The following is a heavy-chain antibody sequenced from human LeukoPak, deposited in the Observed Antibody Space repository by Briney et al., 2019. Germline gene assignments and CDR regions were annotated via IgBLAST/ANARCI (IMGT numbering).Heavy chain of an antibody. D-gene: IGHD3-10*01. CDR3: AKAGGPDYYYGMDV. V-gene: IGHV3-9*01. J-gene: IGHJ6*02. CDR1: GVTFDDYA. Sequence: GRSLRLSCAASGVTFDDYAMHWVRQAPGKGLEWVSGISWNSGSIGYADSVKGRFTISRDNAKNSLYLQMNSLRAEDTALYYCAKAGGPDYYYGMDVWGQGTTVTVSS. CDR2: ISWNSGSI.